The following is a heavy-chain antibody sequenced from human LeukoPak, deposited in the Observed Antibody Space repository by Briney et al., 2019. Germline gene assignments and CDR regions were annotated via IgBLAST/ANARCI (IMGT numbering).Heavy chain of an antibody. D-gene: IGHD3-16*01. CDR3: ASFPGGENY. CDR1: GFTFSSYS. CDR2: IDSSSSTI. Sequence: PAGVSLRLSCAASGFTFSSYSMNWVRQAPGKGREGVSYIDSSSSTIYYADSVKGRFNISSDNAKHTLNLQMNSLRAEDTAVYYSASFPGGENYWGQGTLVTVSS. J-gene: IGHJ4*02. V-gene: IGHV3-48*01.